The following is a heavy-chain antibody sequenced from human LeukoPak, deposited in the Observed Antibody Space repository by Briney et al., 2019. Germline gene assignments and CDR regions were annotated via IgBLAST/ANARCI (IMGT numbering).Heavy chain of an antibody. V-gene: IGHV3-48*02. Sequence: GGSLRLSCAASGFTFSSYSMNWVRQAPGKGLEWVSYISSSSSTIYYADSVKGRFTISRDNAKNSLYLQMNSLRDEDAAVYYCARDLGYDSSGYYSLDYWGQGTLVTVSS. CDR3: ARDLGYDSSGYYSLDY. CDR1: GFTFSSYS. J-gene: IGHJ4*02. CDR2: ISSSSSTI. D-gene: IGHD3-22*01.